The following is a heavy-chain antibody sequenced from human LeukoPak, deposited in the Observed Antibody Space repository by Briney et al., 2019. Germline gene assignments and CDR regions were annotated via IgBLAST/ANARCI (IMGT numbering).Heavy chain of an antibody. D-gene: IGHD3-10*01. Sequence: ASVKVSCKASGGTFSSYAISWVRWAPGQGLEWMGGIIPIFGTANYAQKFQGRVTITADKSTSTAYMELSSLRSEDTAVYYCARGIPTSYYYGSGSFYYFDYWGQGTLVTVSS. J-gene: IGHJ4*02. CDR2: IIPIFGTA. CDR1: GGTFSSYA. V-gene: IGHV1-69*06. CDR3: ARGIPTSYYYGSGSFYYFDY.